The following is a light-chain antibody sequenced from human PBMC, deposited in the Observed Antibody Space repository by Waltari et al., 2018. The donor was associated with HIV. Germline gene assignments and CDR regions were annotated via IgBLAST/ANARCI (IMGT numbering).Light chain of an antibody. V-gene: IGKV1-12*01. CDR2: DAS. Sequence: DIHITQSPISVSASDGDRVTSTCRATESVGTSLAWYQQKPNRPPKLLMFDASRLQAGVPSRFSGSGSGTDFNLTISRLQLEDFATYFCQHAHGFPHTFGRGTRLHI. CDR1: ESVGTS. CDR3: QHAHGFPHT. J-gene: IGKJ2*01.